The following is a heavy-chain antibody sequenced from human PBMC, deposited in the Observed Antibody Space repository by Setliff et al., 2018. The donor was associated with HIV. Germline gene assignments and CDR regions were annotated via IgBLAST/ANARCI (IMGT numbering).Heavy chain of an antibody. D-gene: IGHD6-13*01. J-gene: IGHJ4*02. V-gene: IGHV4-38-2*01. Sequence: PSETLSLTCAVSGYSISSGYYWGWIRQPPGKGLEWIGSIYYSGSTYYNPSLKSRVTISVDTSKNQFSLKLSSVTAADTAVYYCARHPEGIAAAGAFDYWGQGTLVTVSS. CDR3: ARHPEGIAAAGAFDY. CDR1: GYSISSGYY. CDR2: IYYSGST.